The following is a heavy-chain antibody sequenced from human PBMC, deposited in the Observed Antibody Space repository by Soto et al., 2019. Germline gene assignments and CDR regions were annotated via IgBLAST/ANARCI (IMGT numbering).Heavy chain of an antibody. CDR1: GGSIGSSRYY. CDR2: IYHSGST. Sequence: SETLSLTCTVSGGSIGSSRYYWGWIRQPPGKGLEWIGEIYHSGSTYYNPSLKSRVTISVDTSKNQFSLKLTSVTAADTAVYYCARDKITGLFDYWGQGTLVTVSS. CDR3: ARDKITGLFDY. J-gene: IGHJ4*02. V-gene: IGHV4-39*07. D-gene: IGHD2-8*02.